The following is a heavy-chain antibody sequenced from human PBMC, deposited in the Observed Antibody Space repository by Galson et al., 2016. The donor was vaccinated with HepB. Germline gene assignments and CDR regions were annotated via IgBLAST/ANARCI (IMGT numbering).Heavy chain of an antibody. J-gene: IGHJ5*02. V-gene: IGHV4-30-2*01. CDR2: IYYSGPT. D-gene: IGHD2-8*02. CDR1: GGSVSNGDYS. CDR3: ARGGAHCTGTSCLGIFGT. Sequence: TLSLTCTVSGGSVSNGDYSWGWIRQPPGKGLEWIGYIYYSGPTYYSPSLKSRVTISVDRPNNNFPLKMTSVTAADTAVYFCARGGAHCTGTSCLGIFGTWGRGAPVTVSS.